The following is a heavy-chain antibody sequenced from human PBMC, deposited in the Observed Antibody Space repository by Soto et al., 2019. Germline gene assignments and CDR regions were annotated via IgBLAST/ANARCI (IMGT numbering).Heavy chain of an antibody. CDR3: ARGGGFCGADCYKGGIDY. Sequence: QVQLVESGGGVVQPGRSLRLSCAASGFTFSPYTMHWVRQTPGKGLEWVAVISYDVSDKYYADSVRGRFTISRDNSNNTLFLQMNSLRAEDTALYYCARGGGFCGADCYKGGIDYWGQGTLVTVSS. V-gene: IGHV3-30-3*01. CDR2: ISYDVSDK. CDR1: GFTFSPYT. J-gene: IGHJ4*02. D-gene: IGHD2-21*02.